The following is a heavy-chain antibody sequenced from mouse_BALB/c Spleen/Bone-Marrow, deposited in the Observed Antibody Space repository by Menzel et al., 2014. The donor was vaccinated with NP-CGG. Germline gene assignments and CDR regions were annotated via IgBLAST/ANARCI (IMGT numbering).Heavy chain of an antibody. CDR1: DYTFTSYW. CDR3: ARTFQPRRAMDY. D-gene: IGHD6-1*01. V-gene: IGHV1-74*01. CDR2: IDPSNSET. Sequence: VQVVESGPELVRPGASVKMSCKASDYTFTSYWMHWVKQRPGQGLEWIGMIDPSNSETRLNQKFKDKATVNVDKSSNTAYMHLSSLTSEDSAVYYCARTFQPRRAMDYWGQGSSVTVSS. J-gene: IGHJ4*01.